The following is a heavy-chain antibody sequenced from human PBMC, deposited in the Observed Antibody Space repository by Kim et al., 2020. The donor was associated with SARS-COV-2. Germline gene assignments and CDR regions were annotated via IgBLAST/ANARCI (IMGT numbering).Heavy chain of an antibody. CDR2: ISAYNGNT. V-gene: IGHV1-18*01. CDR3: ARVGITMVQGVTDYYYYYMDV. Sequence: ASVKVSCKASGYTFTSYGISWVRQAPGQGLEWMGWISAYNGNTNYAQKLQGRVTMTTDTSTSTAYMELRSLRSDDTAVYYCARVGITMVQGVTDYYYYYMDVWGKGTTVTVSS. CDR1: GYTFTSYG. D-gene: IGHD3-10*01. J-gene: IGHJ6*03.